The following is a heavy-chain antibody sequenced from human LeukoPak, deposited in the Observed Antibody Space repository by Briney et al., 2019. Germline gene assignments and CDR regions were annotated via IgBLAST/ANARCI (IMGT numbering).Heavy chain of an antibody. Sequence: ASVKVSCKASGYTFTSYDINWVRQATGQGLEWMGWMNPNSGSTGYAQKFQGRVTITRNTSISTAYMELSSLRSEDTAVYYCAAHIVGATDAFDIWGQGTMVTVSS. J-gene: IGHJ3*02. CDR3: AAHIVGATDAFDI. CDR1: GYTFTSYD. V-gene: IGHV1-8*03. D-gene: IGHD1-26*01. CDR2: MNPNSGST.